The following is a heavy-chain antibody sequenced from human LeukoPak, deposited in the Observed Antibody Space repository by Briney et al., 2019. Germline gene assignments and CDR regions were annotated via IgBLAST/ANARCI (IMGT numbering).Heavy chain of an antibody. CDR1: GGSISSGDYY. Sequence: SETLSLTCTVSGGSISSGDYYWSWIRQPPGKGLEWIGYIYYSGSTYYNPSLKSRVTISVDTSKNQFSLKLSSVTAADTAVYYCARVLPYDFWSGPSPYYFDYWGQGTLVIVSS. J-gene: IGHJ4*02. CDR3: ARVLPYDFWSGPSPYYFDY. V-gene: IGHV4-30-4*08. D-gene: IGHD3-3*01. CDR2: IYYSGST.